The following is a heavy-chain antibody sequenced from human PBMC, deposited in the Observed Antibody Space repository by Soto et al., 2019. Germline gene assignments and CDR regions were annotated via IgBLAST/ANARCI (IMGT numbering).Heavy chain of an antibody. J-gene: IGHJ6*02. Sequence: QVQLVQSGAEVKKPGSSVKVSCKASGGTFSSYANSWVRQATEQELEWMGGIIPIFGTANYAQKFQGRVTITADESTSTAYMELSSLRSEDTAVYFCACHVPTAGYYYGMDVLGQGTTVTVSS. CDR2: IIPIFGTA. CDR3: ACHVPTAGYYYGMDV. V-gene: IGHV1-69*12. D-gene: IGHD2-2*01. CDR1: GGTFSSYA.